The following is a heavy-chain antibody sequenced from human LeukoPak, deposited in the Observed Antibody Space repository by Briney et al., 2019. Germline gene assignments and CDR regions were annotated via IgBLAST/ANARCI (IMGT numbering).Heavy chain of an antibody. Sequence: GGSLRLSCAASGFSFSSYAMSWVRQAPGTGLEWVSAISGSGGSTYYADSAKGRFTISRDKSKNTLYLQMNSLRAEDTAVYYCARDNYYGSGSYYNGYYYYYGMDVWGQGTTVTVSS. CDR1: GFSFSSYA. J-gene: IGHJ6*02. V-gene: IGHV3-23*01. D-gene: IGHD3-10*01. CDR3: ARDNYYGSGSYYNGYYYYYGMDV. CDR2: ISGSGGST.